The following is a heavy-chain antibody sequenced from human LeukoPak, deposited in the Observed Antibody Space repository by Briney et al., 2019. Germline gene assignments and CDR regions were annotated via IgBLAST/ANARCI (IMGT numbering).Heavy chain of an antibody. D-gene: IGHD7-27*01. V-gene: IGHV3-23*01. CDR2: ISGSGGST. CDR3: AKPRGDPYYFDY. J-gene: IGHJ4*02. Sequence: GWSLRLSCAASGFTFSSYAMSWVRQAPGKGLEWVSAISGSGGSTYYADSVKGRFTISRDNSKNTLYLQMNSLRAEDTAVYYCAKPRGDPYYFDYWGQGTLVTVSS. CDR1: GFTFSSYA.